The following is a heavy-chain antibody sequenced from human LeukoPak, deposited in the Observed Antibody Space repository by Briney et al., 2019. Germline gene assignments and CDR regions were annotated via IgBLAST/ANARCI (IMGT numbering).Heavy chain of an antibody. CDR2: IYSDGRT. J-gene: IGHJ3*02. Sequence: GGSLRLSCAASGFTVSNKYMTWVRQAPGKGLEWVSLIYSDGRTYYADSVKGRCTISRDNSKNTLYLQMDSLRVEDTAVYYCARGLFLSGYLDAFDIWGQGTVVTVSS. CDR3: ARGLFLSGYLDAFDI. V-gene: IGHV3-53*01. D-gene: IGHD3-22*01. CDR1: GFTVSNKY.